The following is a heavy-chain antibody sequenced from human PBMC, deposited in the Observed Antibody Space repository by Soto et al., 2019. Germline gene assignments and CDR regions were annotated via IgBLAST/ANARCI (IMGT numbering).Heavy chain of an antibody. Sequence: EVQLVESGGGLVKPGGSLRLSCAASGFTFSSYSMNWVRQAPGKGLEWVSSISSSSSYIYYADSVQGRFTISRDNAKNSLYLQMNSLRAEDTAVSYCERDRLLGGSGWQSLPPRDDAFDIWGQGTMVTVSS. CDR2: ISSSSSYI. D-gene: IGHD6-19*01. CDR3: ERDRLLGGSGWQSLPPRDDAFDI. V-gene: IGHV3-21*01. J-gene: IGHJ3*02. CDR1: GFTFSSYS.